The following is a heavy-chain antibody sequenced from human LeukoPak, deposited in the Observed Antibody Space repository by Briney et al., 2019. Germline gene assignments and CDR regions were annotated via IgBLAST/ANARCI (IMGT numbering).Heavy chain of an antibody. CDR1: GSSFSNYA. Sequence: GGSLRLSCVSSGSSFSNYAMSWVRQAPGKGLGWVSSISGSGGSTHYADSVKGRFTISRDKTKNTLYLQMNSLRAEDTAVYYCAKSAYYDASGYYREYYFDYWGQGTLVAVSS. V-gene: IGHV3-23*01. CDR2: ISGSGGST. CDR3: AKSAYYDASGYYREYYFDY. D-gene: IGHD3-22*01. J-gene: IGHJ4*02.